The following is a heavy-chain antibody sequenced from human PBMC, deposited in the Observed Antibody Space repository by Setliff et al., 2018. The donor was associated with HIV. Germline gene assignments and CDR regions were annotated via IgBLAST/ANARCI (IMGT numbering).Heavy chain of an antibody. D-gene: IGHD3-22*01. V-gene: IGHV5-51*01. CDR1: GYSFTNYW. CDR3: ANPTRVVVNRADAFDI. CDR2: IYPGDSDT. J-gene: IGHJ3*02. Sequence: PGESLKISCKGSGYSFTNYWIGWVRQMPGKGLEWMGIIYPGDSDTTYLPSFHGQVTISADKSITTAYLQWSSLSASDAAMYYCANPTRVVVNRADAFDIWGQGTMVTVSS.